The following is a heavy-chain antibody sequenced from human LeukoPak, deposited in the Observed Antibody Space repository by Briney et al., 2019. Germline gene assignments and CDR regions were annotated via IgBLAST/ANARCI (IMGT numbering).Heavy chain of an antibody. Sequence: SETLSLTCTVSGGSISSYYWSWIRQPAGKGLEWFGRIYTSGSTNYNPSLKSRVTMSVDTSKNQFSLKLSSVTAADTAVYYCAISYGSGSYFDYWGQGTLVTVSS. CDR1: GGSISSYY. D-gene: IGHD3-10*01. CDR3: AISYGSGSYFDY. CDR2: IYTSGST. J-gene: IGHJ4*02. V-gene: IGHV4-4*07.